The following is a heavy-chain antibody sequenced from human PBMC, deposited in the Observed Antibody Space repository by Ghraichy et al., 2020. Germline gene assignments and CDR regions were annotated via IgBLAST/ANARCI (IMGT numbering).Heavy chain of an antibody. V-gene: IGHV1-69*05. CDR1: GGTFSSYA. D-gene: IGHD2-2*01. CDR2: IIPMFGTA. CDR3: AREICTSTSCYDFDDYYYGMDV. Sequence: SVKVSCKASGGTFSSYAFSWVRQAPGQGLEWIGGIIPMFGTANYAQKLQGRVTITTDESTTTAYMDLSTLRPDDTAVYYCAREICTSTSCYDFDDYYYGMDVWGQGTTVTVSS. J-gene: IGHJ6*02.